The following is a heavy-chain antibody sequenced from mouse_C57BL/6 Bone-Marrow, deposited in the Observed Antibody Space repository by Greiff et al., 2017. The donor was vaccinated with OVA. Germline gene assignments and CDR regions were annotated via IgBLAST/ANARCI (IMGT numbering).Heavy chain of an antibody. J-gene: IGHJ2*01. V-gene: IGHV1-15*01. CDR1: GYTFTDYE. Sequence: VHLVESGAELVRPGASVTLSCKASGYTFTDYEMHWVKQTPVHGLEWIGAIDPETGGTAYNQKFKGKAILTADKSSSTAYMELRSLTSEDSAVYYCTRTYYGGYYFDYWGQGTTLTVSS. D-gene: IGHD2-10*01. CDR2: IDPETGGT. CDR3: TRTYYGGYYFDY.